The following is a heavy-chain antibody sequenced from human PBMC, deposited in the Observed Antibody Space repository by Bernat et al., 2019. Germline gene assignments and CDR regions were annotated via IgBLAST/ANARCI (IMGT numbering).Heavy chain of an antibody. CDR1: GFTFGDYS. CDR2: VRTKAYGATT. V-gene: IGHV3-49*03. Sequence: EVQLVESGGGLVEPGRSLRLSCITSGFTFGDYSMSWFRQAPGKGLEWVGFVRTKAYGATTEYAASVKGRFTISRDDSKSIAYLQMNSLKTEDTATYYCTGAYRGDDGDYWGPGTLVTDSS. J-gene: IGHJ4*02. D-gene: IGHD5-12*01. CDR3: TGAYRGDDGDY.